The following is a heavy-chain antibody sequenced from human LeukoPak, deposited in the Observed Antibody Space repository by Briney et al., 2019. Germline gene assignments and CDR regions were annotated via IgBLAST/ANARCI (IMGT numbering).Heavy chain of an antibody. V-gene: IGHV4-4*02. CDR2: IYHSGST. CDR3: ARLSVIVGAALEYYYYYMDV. CDR1: GGSISSSNW. Sequence: SRTLSLTCAVSGGSISSSNWWSWVRQPPGKGLEWIGEIYHSGSTNYNPSLKSRVTISADKSKNQVSLKLTSVTAADTAVYYCARLSVIVGAALEYYYYYMDVWGQGTTVTVSS. D-gene: IGHD1-26*01. J-gene: IGHJ6*03.